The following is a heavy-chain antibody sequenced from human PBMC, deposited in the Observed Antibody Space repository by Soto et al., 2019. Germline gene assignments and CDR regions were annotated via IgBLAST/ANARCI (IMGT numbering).Heavy chain of an antibody. CDR2: ISAYNGNT. Sequence: QVQLVQSGAEVKKPGASVKVSCKASGYTFTSYGISWVRQAPGQGLEWMGWISAYNGNTNYAQKLQGRVTMTTDTSTRTAYMELRSLRSDDTAVYYCARSLDDSSGYYLGYYYGMDVWGQGTTVTVSS. V-gene: IGHV1-18*01. CDR1: GYTFTSYG. D-gene: IGHD3-22*01. J-gene: IGHJ6*02. CDR3: ARSLDDSSGYYLGYYYGMDV.